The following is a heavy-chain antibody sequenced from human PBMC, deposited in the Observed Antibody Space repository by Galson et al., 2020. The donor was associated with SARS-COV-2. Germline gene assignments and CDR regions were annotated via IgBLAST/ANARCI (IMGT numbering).Heavy chain of an antibody. V-gene: IGHV4-59*13. Sequence: SETLSLTCTVSGGSISSYYWSWIRQPPGKGLEWIGYIYYSGSTNYNPSLKSRVTISVDTSKNQFSLKLSSVTAADTAVYYCARDGPLYDYVWGSYAFDIWGQGTMVTVSS. CDR2: IYYSGST. CDR1: GGSISSYY. D-gene: IGHD3-16*01. CDR3: ARDGPLYDYVWGSYAFDI. J-gene: IGHJ3*02.